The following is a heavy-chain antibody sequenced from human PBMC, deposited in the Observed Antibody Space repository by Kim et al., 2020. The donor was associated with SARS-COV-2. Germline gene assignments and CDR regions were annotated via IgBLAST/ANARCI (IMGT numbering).Heavy chain of an antibody. Sequence: GGSLRLSCAASGFTFSSYAMSWVRQAPGKGLEWVSSISGSGGSTYYPDSVKGRFTISRDNSKNTLYLQMNSLRAEDTAVYYCAKGAATGTRGRSDYWGQGTLVTVST. CDR3: AKGAATGTRGRSDY. CDR1: GFTFSSYA. J-gene: IGHJ4*02. V-gene: IGHV3-23*01. CDR2: ISGSGGST. D-gene: IGHD1-1*01.